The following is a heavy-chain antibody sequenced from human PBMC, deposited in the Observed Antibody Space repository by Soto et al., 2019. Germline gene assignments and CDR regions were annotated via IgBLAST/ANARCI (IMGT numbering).Heavy chain of an antibody. Sequence: QVQVVQSGAEVKRPGSSVNVSCKASGGYFNNRQTLNSYPLSWVRQAPGQGLEWMGGIIPLFGTTNYAQRFQGRTTLTADKSTSPAYPELHNVPSDDTAVYYCAKSCGGAIDYYYYAMDVWGQGTKVTVSS. CDR3: AKSCGGAIDYYYYAMDV. D-gene: IGHD3-16*01. V-gene: IGHV1-69*06. J-gene: IGHJ6*02. CDR1: GGYFNNRQTLNSYP. CDR2: IIPLFGTT.